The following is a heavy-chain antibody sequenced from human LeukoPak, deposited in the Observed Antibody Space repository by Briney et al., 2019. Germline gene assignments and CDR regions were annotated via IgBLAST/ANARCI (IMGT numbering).Heavy chain of an antibody. CDR2: FDPEDGET. V-gene: IGHV1-24*01. CDR1: GYTLTELS. D-gene: IGHD4-17*01. Sequence: GASVKVSCKVSGYTLTELSMHWVRQAPGKGLEWMGGFDPEDGETIYAQKFQGRVTMTEDTSTDTAYMELSSLRSEDTAVYYCATRVYGDYLYYYYMDVWGKGTTVIVSS. CDR3: ATRVYGDYLYYYYMDV. J-gene: IGHJ6*03.